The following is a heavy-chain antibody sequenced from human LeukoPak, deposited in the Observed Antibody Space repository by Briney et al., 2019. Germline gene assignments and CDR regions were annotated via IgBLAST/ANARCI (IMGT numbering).Heavy chain of an antibody. Sequence: PSETLSLTCSVSGDSISTSPHYWGWIRQPPEKGLEWIGSIHYSGSTYYNPSLKSRVTVSVDTSKNQFSLYLSSVTAADTAVYYCASADALTAMAFDYWGQGTLVTVSS. D-gene: IGHD5-24*01. CDR1: GDSISTSPHY. V-gene: IGHV4-39*01. J-gene: IGHJ4*02. CDR3: ASADALTAMAFDY. CDR2: IHYSGST.